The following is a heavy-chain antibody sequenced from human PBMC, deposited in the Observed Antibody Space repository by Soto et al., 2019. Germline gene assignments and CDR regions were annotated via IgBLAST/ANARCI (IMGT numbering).Heavy chain of an antibody. CDR2: INPNSGGT. J-gene: IGHJ6*02. CDR1: GYTFTGYY. CDR3: ARRELSNYYYYGMDV. Sequence: ASVKVSCKASGYTFTGYYMHWVRQAPGQGLERMGWINPNSGGTNYAQKFQGRVTMTRDTSISTAYMELSRLRSDDTAVYYCARRELSNYYYYGMDVWGQGTTVTVS. V-gene: IGHV1-2*02. D-gene: IGHD1-7*01.